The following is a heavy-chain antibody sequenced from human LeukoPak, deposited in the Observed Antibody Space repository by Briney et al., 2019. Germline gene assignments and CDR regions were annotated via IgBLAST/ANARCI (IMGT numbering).Heavy chain of an antibody. CDR1: GVTFSSYG. CDR2: TRYDGNGK. Sequence: PGGSLRLSCVASGVTFSSYGVHWVRRAPGEGLEWVAFTRYDGNGKYYADSVKGRFSISRDNSKNTLYLQMNSLRVEDTAVYYCAKDGRFYYGSGSYYPDYWGQGTLVTVSS. J-gene: IGHJ4*02. D-gene: IGHD3-10*01. V-gene: IGHV3-30*02. CDR3: AKDGRFYYGSGSYYPDY.